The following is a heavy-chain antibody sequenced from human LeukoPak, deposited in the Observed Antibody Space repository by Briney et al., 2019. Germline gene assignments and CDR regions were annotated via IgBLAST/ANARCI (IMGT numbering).Heavy chain of an antibody. V-gene: IGHV1-46*03. J-gene: IGHJ4*02. CDR3: GRHSSGWYFDY. CDR2: INPSGGST. Sequence: ASVKVSCKASGDTFTSYYMHWVRQAPGQGLEWMGIINPSGGSTSYAQKFQGRVTMTRDTSTSTVYMELSSLRSEDTAVYYCGRHSSGWYFDYWGQGTLVTVSS. CDR1: GDTFTSYY. D-gene: IGHD6-19*01.